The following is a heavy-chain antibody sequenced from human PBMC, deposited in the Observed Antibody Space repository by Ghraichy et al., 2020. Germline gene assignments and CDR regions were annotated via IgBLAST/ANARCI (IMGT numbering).Heavy chain of an antibody. J-gene: IGHJ4*02. CDR2: IYYSGST. CDR1: GGSISSYY. V-gene: IGHV4-59*01. D-gene: IGHD3-22*01. Sequence: SETLSLTCTVSGGSISSYYWSWIRQPPGKGLEWIGYIYYSGSTNYNPSLKSRVTISVDTSKNQFSLKLSSVTAADTAVYYCARVPDSSGDRHFDYWGQGTLVTVSS. CDR3: ARVPDSSGDRHFDY.